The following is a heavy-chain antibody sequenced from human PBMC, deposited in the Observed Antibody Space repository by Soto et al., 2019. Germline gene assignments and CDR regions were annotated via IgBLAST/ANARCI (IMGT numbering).Heavy chain of an antibody. Sequence: SVEPCCKDSGYALTSCAMSWVRQAHGQGLEWMGWISAYNGNTNYAQKLQGRVTMTTDTSTSTAYMELRSLRSDDTAMYYCARYGDSVVTAIPPGQYYYYYGMDVWGERPTVTVSS. CDR3: ARYGDSVVTAIPPGQYYYYYGMDV. CDR2: ISAYNGNT. V-gene: IGHV1-18*01. CDR1: GYALTSCA. D-gene: IGHD2-21*02. J-gene: IGHJ6*04.